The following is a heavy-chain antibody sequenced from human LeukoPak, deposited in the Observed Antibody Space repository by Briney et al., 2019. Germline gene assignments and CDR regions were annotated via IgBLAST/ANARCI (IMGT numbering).Heavy chain of an antibody. D-gene: IGHD1-1*01. V-gene: IGHV3-11*06. CDR2: ISSSSSYT. Sequence: GGSLRLSCAASGFTFSDYYMSWIRQAPGKGLEWVSYISSSSSYTNYADSVKGRFTISRDNSKNTLYLQMSSLRAEDTAVYYCVKITSVTGGDCWGQGTRLTVSS. CDR3: VKITSVTGGDC. CDR1: GFTFSDYY. J-gene: IGHJ4*02.